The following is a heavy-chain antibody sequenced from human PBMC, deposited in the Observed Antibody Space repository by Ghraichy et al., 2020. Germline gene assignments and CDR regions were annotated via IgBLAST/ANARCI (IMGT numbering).Heavy chain of an antibody. D-gene: IGHD3-10*01. CDR2: IIPILGIA. CDR3: ARDRYYGSGSYSSDYYYYMDV. V-gene: IGHV1-69*04. CDR1: GGTFSSYT. Sequence: SVKVSCKASGGTFSSYTISWVRQAPGQGLEWMGRIIPILGIANYAQKFQGRVTITADKSTSTAYMELSSLRSEDTAVYYCARDRYYGSGSYSSDYYYYMDVWGKGTTVTVSS. J-gene: IGHJ6*03.